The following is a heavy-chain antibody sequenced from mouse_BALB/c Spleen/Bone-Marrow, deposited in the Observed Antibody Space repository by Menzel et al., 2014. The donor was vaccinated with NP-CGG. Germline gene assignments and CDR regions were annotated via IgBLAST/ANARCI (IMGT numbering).Heavy chain of an antibody. J-gene: IGHJ4*01. V-gene: IGHV1-9*01. CDR3: ASRYDTMDY. Sequence: VQLQQSGAELMKLGASVKISCKATGYTFSSYWIEWVKQRPGHGLEWIGEILPGSGSIKYNEKFKGKATFTADTSSNTAYMQLSSLTSEDSAVYYCASRYDTMDYWGQGTSVTVSS. CDR2: ILPGSGSI. CDR1: GYTFSSYW.